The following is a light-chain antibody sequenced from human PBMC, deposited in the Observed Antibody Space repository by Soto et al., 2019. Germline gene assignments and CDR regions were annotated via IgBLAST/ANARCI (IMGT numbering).Light chain of an antibody. V-gene: IGLV2-14*01. CDR2: EVT. CDR1: SSDVGGYNY. CDR3: TSYTSSNTLGV. Sequence: QSVLTQPASVSGSPGQPITISCTGTSSDVGGYNYVSWYQQHPGQAPKLMIYEVTNRPSGVSNRFSGSRSGNTASLTISGLQADDEADYYCTSYTSSNTLGVFGTGTKVTVL. J-gene: IGLJ1*01.